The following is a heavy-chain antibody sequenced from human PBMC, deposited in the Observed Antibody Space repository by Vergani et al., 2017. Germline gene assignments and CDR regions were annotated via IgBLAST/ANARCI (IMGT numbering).Heavy chain of an antibody. Sequence: QVQLPESGPGLVKPSGTLSLTCAVSGGSLSSSNWWSWIRQPAGKGLEWIGRIYTSGSTNYNPSLKSRVTMSVDTSKNQFSLKLSSVTAADTAVYYCARDLDFWSGYYMYYFDYWGQGTLVTVSS. V-gene: IGHV4-4*07. CDR3: ARDLDFWSGYYMYYFDY. D-gene: IGHD3-3*01. J-gene: IGHJ4*02. CDR2: IYTSGST. CDR1: GGSLSSSNW.